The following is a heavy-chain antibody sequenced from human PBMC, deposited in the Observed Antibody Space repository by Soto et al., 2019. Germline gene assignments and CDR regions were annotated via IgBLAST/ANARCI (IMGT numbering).Heavy chain of an antibody. V-gene: IGHV3-33*01. CDR3: ARDRGSSWYDY. CDR1: GFTFSSFG. J-gene: IGHJ4*02. CDR2: IWYDGSNK. Sequence: QVQLVESGGGVVQPGRSLRLSCAASGFTFSSFGMHWVRQAPGKGLEWVAVIWYDGSNKYYADSVKGRFTISRDNSKNTLFLQMNSLRVEDTAVYYCARDRGSSWYDYWGQGSLVTVSS. D-gene: IGHD6-13*01.